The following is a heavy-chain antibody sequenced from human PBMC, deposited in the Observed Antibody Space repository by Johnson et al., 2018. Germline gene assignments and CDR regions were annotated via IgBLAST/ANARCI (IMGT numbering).Heavy chain of an antibody. Sequence: VQLVQSGGGLVQPGRSLRLSCSASGLTFGDYGFNWVRQAPGKGLEWVGFIRGKAYGETTRYAASVRGRFTISRDDSKSIAYLQMNSLKTEDTAMYYWIPGKSPPGIEVVHDALDIWGQGTMVTVSS. CDR1: GLTFGDYG. CDR3: IPGKSPPGIEVVHDALDI. J-gene: IGHJ3*02. D-gene: IGHD3-22*01. V-gene: IGHV3-49*04. CDR2: IRGKAYGETT.